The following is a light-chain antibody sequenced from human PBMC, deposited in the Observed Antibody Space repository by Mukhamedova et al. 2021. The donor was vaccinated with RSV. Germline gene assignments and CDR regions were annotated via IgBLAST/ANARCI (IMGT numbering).Light chain of an antibody. CDR3: QQSEDLPLT. CDR2: DVS. Sequence: WYQRRVHGKAPKLLIYDVSNLETVVSSRFRGSGSGTQFTLTISSLQPEDFATYYCQQSEDLPLTFGGGTKVEIK. J-gene: IGKJ4*01. V-gene: IGKV1-33*01.